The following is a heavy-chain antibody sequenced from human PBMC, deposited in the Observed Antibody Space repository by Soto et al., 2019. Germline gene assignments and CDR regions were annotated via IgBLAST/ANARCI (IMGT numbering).Heavy chain of an antibody. CDR2: TYSGGTT. D-gene: IGHD2-15*01. V-gene: IGHV3-66*01. CDR3: ARDGGYCSGGSCYSGVPWFDP. J-gene: IGHJ5*02. Sequence: CVRQAPGKGLEWVSVTYSGGTTYHADSVKGRFTISRDNSKNTLYLQMTSLRADDTAVYYCARDGGYCSGGSCYSGVPWFDPWGQGTLVTVSS.